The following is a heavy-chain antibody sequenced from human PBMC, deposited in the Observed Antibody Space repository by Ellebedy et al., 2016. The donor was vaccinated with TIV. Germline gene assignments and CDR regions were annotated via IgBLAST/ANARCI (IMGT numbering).Heavy chain of an antibody. V-gene: IGHV3-23*01. Sequence: GESLKISCAASGFTFSSYAMSWVRQAPGKGLEWVSAISGSGGSTYYADSVKGRFTISRDNSKNTLYLQMNSLRAEDTAVYYCAKTEGGQQLVLVGYYYYYYMDVWGKGTTVTVSS. CDR1: GFTFSSYA. J-gene: IGHJ6*03. D-gene: IGHD6-13*01. CDR3: AKTEGGQQLVLVGYYYYYYMDV. CDR2: ISGSGGST.